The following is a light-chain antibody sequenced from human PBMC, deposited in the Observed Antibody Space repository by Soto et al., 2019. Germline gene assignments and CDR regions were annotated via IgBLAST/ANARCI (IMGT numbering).Light chain of an antibody. CDR2: AAS. J-gene: IGKJ1*01. CDR1: QSVRSSY. CDR3: QHYNSYSEA. Sequence: IVLTQSPGARALPPGGGGTLSCRASQSVRSSYLAWYQQTPGQTPRLLIYAASSRASGVPDRFSGSGSGTDFTLTISSLQPDDCATYYCQHYNSYSEAFGQGTTVDIK. V-gene: IGKV3-20*01.